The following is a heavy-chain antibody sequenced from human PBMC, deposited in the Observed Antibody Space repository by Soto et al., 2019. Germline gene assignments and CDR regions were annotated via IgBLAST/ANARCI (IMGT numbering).Heavy chain of an antibody. J-gene: IGHJ2*01. CDR1: GFTFSNYG. CDR2: IFYDGSRE. D-gene: IGHD3-10*01. V-gene: IGHV3-33*01. Sequence: QVQLVESGGGVVQPGRSLRLSCAASGFTFSNYGMHWIRQAPGKGLEWVAVIFYDGSREYYAGSVKGRFTISRDNSKNTLSLQMNSLRAEDTAVYYCARDVRSSYFDLWGRGTLVTVSS. CDR3: ARDVRSSYFDL.